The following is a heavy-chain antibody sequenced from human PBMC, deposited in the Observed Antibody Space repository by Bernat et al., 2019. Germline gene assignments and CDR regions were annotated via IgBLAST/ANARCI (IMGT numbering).Heavy chain of an antibody. Sequence: QVQLVESGGGLVQPGRSLRLSCAASGFTFSSYGMHWVRQAPGKGLEWVAAIWYDGSNKYYADSVKGRFTISRDNSKNTLYLQMNSLRAEDTAVYDGARDGREAARASGDDQHWGQGTLVTVSS. D-gene: IGHD1-26*01. V-gene: IGHV3-33*01. J-gene: IGHJ1*01. CDR2: IWYDGSNK. CDR1: GFTFSSYG. CDR3: ARDGREAARASGDDQH.